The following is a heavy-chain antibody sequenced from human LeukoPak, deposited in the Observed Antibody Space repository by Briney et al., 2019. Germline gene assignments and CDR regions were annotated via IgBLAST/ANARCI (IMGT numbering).Heavy chain of an antibody. CDR3: ARSLAVPAASSWFDP. V-gene: IGHV3-23*01. D-gene: IGHD2-2*01. CDR1: GFTFSSYA. CDR2: ISGSGGST. J-gene: IGHJ5*02. Sequence: GGSLRLSCAGSGFTFSSYAMSWVRQAPGKGLEWVSGISGSGGSTFYADSVKDRFTISRDNSKNTLYLQMNSLRAEDTAVYYCARSLAVPAASSWFDPWGQGTLVTVSS.